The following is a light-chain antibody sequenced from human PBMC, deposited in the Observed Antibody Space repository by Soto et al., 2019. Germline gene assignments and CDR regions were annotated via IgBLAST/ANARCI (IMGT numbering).Light chain of an antibody. CDR2: DAS. J-gene: IGKJ5*01. CDR1: QSISSN. CDR3: QQRSNWPIT. Sequence: EIVMTQSPATLSVSPGERATLSCRASQSISSNLAWYQQKLGQTPRLLIYDASNRATGIPARFSGSGSGTDFTLTISSLEPEDFAVYYCQQRSNWPITFGQGTRLEIK. V-gene: IGKV3-11*01.